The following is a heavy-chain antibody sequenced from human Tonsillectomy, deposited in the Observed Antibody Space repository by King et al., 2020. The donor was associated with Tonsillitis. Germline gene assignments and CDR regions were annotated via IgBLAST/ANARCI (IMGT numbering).Heavy chain of an antibody. D-gene: IGHD2-15*01. CDR3: ARDRCSGGTCYSSSPYGMDV. Sequence: VQLQESGPGLVKPSETLSLTCTVSGVSLTNYYWSWIRQPPGRGLEWIGFIYYNGSTNYNPSLKSRVTISVDTSKKYFSLNLRSVTAADMAVYYCARDRCSGGTCYSSSPYGMDVWGQGTTVTVSS. CDR1: GVSLTNYY. J-gene: IGHJ6*02. V-gene: IGHV4-59*01. CDR2: IYYNGST.